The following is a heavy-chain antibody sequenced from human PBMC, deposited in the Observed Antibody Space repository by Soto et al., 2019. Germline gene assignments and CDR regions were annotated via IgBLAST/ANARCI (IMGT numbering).Heavy chain of an antibody. V-gene: IGHV5-10-1*01. J-gene: IGHJ6*02. D-gene: IGHD6-13*01. CDR3: ARQYPYSSSKRYGMDV. CDR2: IDPSDSYT. CDR1: GDSLTRFW. Sequence: PRESLTISCTSSGDSLTRFWISWVRQMPGKGLEWMGRIDPSDSYTNYSPSFQGHVTISADKSISTAYLQWSSLKASDTAMYYCARQYPYSSSKRYGMDVWGQGTTVTVSS.